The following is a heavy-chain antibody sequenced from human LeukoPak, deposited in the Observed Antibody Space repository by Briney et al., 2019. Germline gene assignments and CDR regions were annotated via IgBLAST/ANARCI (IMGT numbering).Heavy chain of an antibody. CDR1: GFTFSRSA. CDR2: ISTSSSYI. J-gene: IGHJ5*02. V-gene: IGHV3-21*01. D-gene: IGHD3-10*02. CDR3: ARDPGVTMSPNWFDP. Sequence: PGGSLRLSCTASGFTFSRSAMNWVRQAPGKGLEWVSSISTSSSYIYYADSVKGRFTISRDNAKNSLYLQMNSLRAEDTAVYYCARDPGVTMSPNWFDPWGQGTLVTVSS.